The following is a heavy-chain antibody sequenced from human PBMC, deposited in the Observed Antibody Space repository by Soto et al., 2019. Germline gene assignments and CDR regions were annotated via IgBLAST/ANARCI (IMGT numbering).Heavy chain of an antibody. D-gene: IGHD3-22*01. Sequence: QVQLQESGPGLVKPSETLSLTCTVSGGSISSGYWSWIRQPPGKGLEWIGYIYYSDSINYNPSLKSRVIISVDTSKNQFSLSLNSVTAADTAVYYCARAYYDASGYGLDTWGQGTLITVSS. CDR1: GGSISSGY. CDR2: IYYSDSI. V-gene: IGHV4-59*01. J-gene: IGHJ5*02. CDR3: ARAYYDASGYGLDT.